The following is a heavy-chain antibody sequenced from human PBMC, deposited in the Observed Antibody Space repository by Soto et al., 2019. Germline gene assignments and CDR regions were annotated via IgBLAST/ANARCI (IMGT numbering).Heavy chain of an antibody. CDR1: GFTFRSYA. Sequence: EVQLLESGGGLVQPGGSLRLSCAASGFTFRSYAMSCVRQAPGKGLEWVSSISGSGGSTYYADSVKGRFTISRDNSKNTLYLQMNSLRAEDTAVYYCAKDAWILRYYGMDVWGQGTTVTVSS. CDR3: AKDAWILRYYGMDV. V-gene: IGHV3-23*01. J-gene: IGHJ6*02. D-gene: IGHD2-2*03. CDR2: ISGSGGST.